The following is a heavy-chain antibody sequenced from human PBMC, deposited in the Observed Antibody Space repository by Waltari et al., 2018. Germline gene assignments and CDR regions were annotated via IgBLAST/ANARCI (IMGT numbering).Heavy chain of an antibody. Sequence: QLVESGGGLVKPGGSLRLSCEASDFSISDYYMSWIRQAPGRGLDGLSYISISSSYTNYTDSVKGRFTISRNNAKNLVYLEMNNLRPEDTAVYFCARDKGDAFWYFDLWGRGTLVSVSS. V-gene: IGHV3-11*06. CDR2: ISISSSYT. J-gene: IGHJ2*01. CDR1: DFSISDYY. D-gene: IGHD3-16*01. CDR3: ARDKGDAFWYFDL.